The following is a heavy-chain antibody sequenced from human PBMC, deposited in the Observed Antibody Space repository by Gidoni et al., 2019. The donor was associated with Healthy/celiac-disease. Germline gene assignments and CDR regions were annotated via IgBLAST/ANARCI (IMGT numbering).Heavy chain of an antibody. CDR3: ARGTDSSGYYYIDY. J-gene: IGHJ4*02. D-gene: IGHD3-22*01. Sequence: QVQLQESGPGLVKPSETLSLTCTVSGGSISSYYWSWIRQPPGKGLEWIGYIYYSGSTNYNPSLKSRVTISVDTSKNQFSLKLSSVTAADTAVYYCARGTDSSGYYYIDYWGQGTLVTVSS. CDR1: GGSISSYY. CDR2: IYYSGST. V-gene: IGHV4-59*01.